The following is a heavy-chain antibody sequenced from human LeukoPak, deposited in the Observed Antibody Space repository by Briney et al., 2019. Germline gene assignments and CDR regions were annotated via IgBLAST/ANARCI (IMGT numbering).Heavy chain of an antibody. CDR3: ASTRGRAAAYFDY. J-gene: IGHJ4*02. V-gene: IGHV4-61*08. D-gene: IGHD6-13*01. Sequence: SETLSLTCTVSGGSISSGGYYWSWIRQPPGKGLEWIGYIYYSGSTNYNPSLKSRVTISVDTSKNQFSLKLSSVTTADTAVYYCASTRGRAAAYFDYWGQGTLVTVSS. CDR1: GGSISSGGYY. CDR2: IYYSGST.